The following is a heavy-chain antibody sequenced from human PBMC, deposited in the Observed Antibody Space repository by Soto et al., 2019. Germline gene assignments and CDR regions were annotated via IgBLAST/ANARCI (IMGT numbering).Heavy chain of an antibody. J-gene: IGHJ5*02. V-gene: IGHV1-18*01. D-gene: IGHD2-2*01. CDR1: CYTFTSYG. CDR2: ISAYNGNT. Sequence: ASVKVSCKASCYTFTSYGISWGRQAPGQRLEWMGWISAYNGNTNYAQKLQGRVTMTTDTSTSTAYMELRSLRSDDTAVYYRAREADFVVVPAAENWFDPWGQGTLVTVSS. CDR3: AREADFVVVPAAENWFDP.